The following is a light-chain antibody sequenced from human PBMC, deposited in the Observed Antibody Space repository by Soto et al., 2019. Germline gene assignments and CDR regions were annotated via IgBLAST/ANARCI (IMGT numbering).Light chain of an antibody. V-gene: IGKV3-15*01. Sequence: EIVMTQSPATLSVSPGERATLSCRASQSVSSNLAWYQQKPGQAPRLLIYGASTRATGIPARFSGSGSGTEFTLTISSLPSEDFAVYYCQQYNLFTFGPGTKVDIK. J-gene: IGKJ3*01. CDR1: QSVSSN. CDR2: GAS. CDR3: QQYNLFT.